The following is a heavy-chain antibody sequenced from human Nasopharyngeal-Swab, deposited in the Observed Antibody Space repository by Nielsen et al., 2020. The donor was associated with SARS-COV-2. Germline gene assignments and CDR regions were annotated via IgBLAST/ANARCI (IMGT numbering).Heavy chain of an antibody. J-gene: IGHJ4*02. V-gene: IGHV1-46*01. CDR2: INPTGGST. CDR3: AKTIAVAGVFDN. Sequence: ASVKVSCKASGYTFTSYYMHWVRQAPGQGLEWMGIINPTGGSTTYAQKFQGRVTMTRDTSTSTVYMELSSLRSEDTAVYYCAKTIAVAGVFDNWGQGTLVTVSS. D-gene: IGHD6-19*01. CDR1: GYTFTSYY.